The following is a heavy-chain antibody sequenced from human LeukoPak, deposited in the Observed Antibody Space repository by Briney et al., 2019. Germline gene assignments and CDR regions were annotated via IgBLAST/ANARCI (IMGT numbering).Heavy chain of an antibody. D-gene: IGHD3-10*01. CDR3: ARHPELYFFDY. CDR1: AGSISSYY. V-gene: IGHV4-59*08. J-gene: IGHJ4*02. Sequence: KPSETLSLTCTVSAGSISSYYWSWIRQPPGRGLEWIGYISYSGSTNYNPSLKSRVTISADTSKNQVSLTLSSVTAADTAVYYCARHPELYFFDYWGQGTLVTVSS. CDR2: ISYSGST.